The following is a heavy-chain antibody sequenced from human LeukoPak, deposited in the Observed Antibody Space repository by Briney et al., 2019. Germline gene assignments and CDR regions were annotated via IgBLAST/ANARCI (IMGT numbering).Heavy chain of an antibody. CDR2: IIPIFGTA. CDR3: ARVYGGYLYYFDY. J-gene: IGHJ4*02. Sequence: SVKVSCKASGGTFSSYAISWVRQAPGQGLEWMGGIIPIFGTANYAQKFQGRVTITRDTSTSTVYMELSSLRSEDTAVYYCARVYGGYLYYFDYWGQGTLVTVSS. D-gene: IGHD5-12*01. CDR1: GGTFSSYA. V-gene: IGHV1-69*05.